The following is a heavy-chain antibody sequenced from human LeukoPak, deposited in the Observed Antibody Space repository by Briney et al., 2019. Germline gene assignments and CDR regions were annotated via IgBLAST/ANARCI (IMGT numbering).Heavy chain of an antibody. Sequence: GGSLRLSCAASGFTVGSSYMNWVRQAPGKGLEWGSAISGSGGSTYYADSVKGRFTISRDNSKNTLYLQMNSLRAEDTAVYYCAEEGGYDYGGSSNAFDIWGQGTMVTVSS. V-gene: IGHV3-23*01. CDR3: AEEGGYDYGGSSNAFDI. J-gene: IGHJ3*02. CDR2: ISGSGGST. D-gene: IGHD4-23*01. CDR1: GFTVGSSY.